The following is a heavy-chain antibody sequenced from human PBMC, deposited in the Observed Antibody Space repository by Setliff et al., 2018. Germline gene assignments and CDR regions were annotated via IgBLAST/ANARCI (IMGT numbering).Heavy chain of an antibody. V-gene: IGHV1-18*01. CDR3: ARGFYYYGSSRWDVFGI. D-gene: IGHD3-22*01. J-gene: IGHJ3*02. Sequence: ASVKVSCKASGYTFTSYGISWVRQAPGQGLEWMGWISAYNGNTNYAQKLQGRVTMTTDTSASTAHMELSSLRSEDTAVYYCARGFYYYGSSRWDVFGIWGQGTMVTVSS. CDR1: GYTFTSYG. CDR2: ISAYNGNT.